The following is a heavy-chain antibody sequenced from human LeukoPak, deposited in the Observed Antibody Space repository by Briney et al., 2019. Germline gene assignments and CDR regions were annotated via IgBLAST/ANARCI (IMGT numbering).Heavy chain of an antibody. Sequence: GGSLRLSCAASGFALSSHWMTWVRQVPGRGPEWVANVNRDGSETYYLDSVKGRFTISKDNAKNSLYLQMNGLRAENTALYHCARNNGMDVWGQGTTVIVSS. CDR2: VNRDGSET. J-gene: IGHJ6*02. CDR1: GFALSSHW. V-gene: IGHV3-7*03. CDR3: ARNNGMDV.